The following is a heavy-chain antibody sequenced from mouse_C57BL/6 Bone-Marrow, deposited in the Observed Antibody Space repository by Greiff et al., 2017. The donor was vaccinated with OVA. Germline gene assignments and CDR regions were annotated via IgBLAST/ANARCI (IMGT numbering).Heavy chain of an antibody. Sequence: EVQLVESGPGLVKPSQSLSLTCSVTGYSITSGYYWNWIRQFPGNKLEWMGYISYDGSNNYNPSLKNRISITRDTSKNQFFLKLNSVTTEDTATYYCATYGSSLYWYFDVWGTGTTVTVSS. J-gene: IGHJ1*03. V-gene: IGHV3-6*01. CDR2: ISYDGSN. CDR1: GYSITSGYY. CDR3: ATYGSSLYWYFDV. D-gene: IGHD1-1*01.